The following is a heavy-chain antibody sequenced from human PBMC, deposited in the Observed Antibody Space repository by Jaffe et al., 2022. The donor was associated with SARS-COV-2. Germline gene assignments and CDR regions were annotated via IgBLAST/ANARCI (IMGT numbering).Heavy chain of an antibody. Sequence: QVQLQESGPGLVKPSETLSLTCTVSGGSISSYYWSWIRQPPGKGLEWIGYIYYSGSTNYNPSLKSRVTISVDTSKNQFSLKLSSVTAADTAVYYCARHPPFGLGTVPHFDYWGQGTLVTVSS. D-gene: IGHD7-27*01. CDR1: GGSISSYY. CDR2: IYYSGST. V-gene: IGHV4-59*08. CDR3: ARHPPFGLGTVPHFDY. J-gene: IGHJ4*02.